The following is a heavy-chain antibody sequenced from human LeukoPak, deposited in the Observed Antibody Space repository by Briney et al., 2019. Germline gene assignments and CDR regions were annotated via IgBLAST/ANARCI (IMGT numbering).Heavy chain of an antibody. J-gene: IGHJ4*02. CDR1: GFTFSSYA. V-gene: IGHV3-23*01. D-gene: IGHD4-17*01. CDR3: AKGDYGDFTVFDY. CDR2: ISGSGGST. Sequence: GGSLRLSCAASGFTFSSYAMSWVRQAPGKGLEWVSAISGSGGSTYYADTVKGRFTISRDNSKNTLYLQMNSLRAEDTAVYYCAKGDYGDFTVFDYWGQGTLVTVSS.